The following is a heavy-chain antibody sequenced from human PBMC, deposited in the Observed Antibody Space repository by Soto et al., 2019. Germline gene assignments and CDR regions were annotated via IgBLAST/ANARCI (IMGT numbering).Heavy chain of an antibody. D-gene: IGHD2-15*01. CDR2: ISYDGYNK. Sequence: QVQLVESGGGVVQPGRSLRLSCAASGFTFSSSGMHWVRQAPGKGLEWVSVISYDGYNKYYADSVKGRFTISRDNSKNTLYPQMNSLRAEDTAVYYCAKGRGGYCSGGSCYSDGAYYFDYWGQGTLVTVSS. J-gene: IGHJ4*02. CDR1: GFTFSSSG. V-gene: IGHV3-30*18. CDR3: AKGRGGYCSGGSCYSDGAYYFDY.